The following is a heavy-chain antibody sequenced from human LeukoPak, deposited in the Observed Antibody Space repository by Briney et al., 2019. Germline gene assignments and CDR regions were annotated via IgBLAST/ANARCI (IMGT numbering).Heavy chain of an antibody. D-gene: IGHD3-22*01. CDR2: IYYSGGT. J-gene: IGHJ4*02. CDR1: GGPINTDNY. V-gene: IGHV4-30-4*01. Sequence: PSETLSLTCTVCGGPINTDNYWSWIRQTPGKGLEWIGHIYYSGGTFYSPSLKSRLTISIDTSKNQFSLKLTSVTAADTAVYYCARDGDGYYPHLDNWGQGTLVPVSS. CDR3: ARDGDGYYPHLDN.